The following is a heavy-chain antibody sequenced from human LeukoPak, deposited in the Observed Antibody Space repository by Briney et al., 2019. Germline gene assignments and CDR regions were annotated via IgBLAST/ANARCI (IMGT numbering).Heavy chain of an antibody. CDR2: ISAYNGNT. D-gene: IGHD6-19*01. J-gene: IGHJ5*02. Sequence: ASVKVSCKASGYTFTSYDINWVRQAPGQGLEWMGWISAYNGNTNYAQKLQGRVTMTTDTSTSTAYMELRSLRSDDTAVYYCARRPYSSGWYGWFDPWGQGTLVTVSS. CDR3: ARRPYSSGWYGWFDP. V-gene: IGHV1-18*01. CDR1: GYTFTSYD.